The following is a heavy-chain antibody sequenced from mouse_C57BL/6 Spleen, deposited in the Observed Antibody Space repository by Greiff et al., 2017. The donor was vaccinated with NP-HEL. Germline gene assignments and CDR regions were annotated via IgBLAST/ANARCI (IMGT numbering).Heavy chain of an antibody. J-gene: IGHJ1*03. V-gene: IGHV1-84*01. Sequence: VVESGPELVKPGASVKISCKASGYTFTDYYINWVKQRPGQGLEWIGGIYPGSGNTKYNEKFKGKATLSVDTSSSTAYMQLSSLTSEDSAVYFCARRGICLDVWGTGTTVTVSS. CDR2: IYPGSGNT. CDR3: ARRGICLDV. CDR1: GYTFTDYY.